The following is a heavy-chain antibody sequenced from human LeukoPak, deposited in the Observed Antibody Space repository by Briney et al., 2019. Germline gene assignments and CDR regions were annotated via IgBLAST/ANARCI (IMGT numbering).Heavy chain of an antibody. CDR1: GGSISSYY. CDR3: ARDWSPTAAAGIDY. CDR2: IYYSGST. D-gene: IGHD6-13*01. Sequence: PSETLSLTCTVSGGSISSYYWSWIRQPPGKGLEWIGYIYYSGSTNYNPSLKSRVTIPVDTSKNQFSLQLNSVTPEDTAVYYCARDWSPTAAAGIDYWGQGTLVTVSS. V-gene: IGHV4-59*12. J-gene: IGHJ4*02.